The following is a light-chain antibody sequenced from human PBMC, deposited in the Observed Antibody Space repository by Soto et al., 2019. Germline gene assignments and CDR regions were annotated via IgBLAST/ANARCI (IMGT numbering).Light chain of an antibody. V-gene: IGLV2-14*01. CDR1: SNDVGGYNY. CDR3: SSFASGSTLVL. J-gene: IGLJ2*01. Sequence: QSVLTQPASVSGSPGQSITISCTGTSNDVGGYNYVSWYQQHPGKAPRLMIYEVTKRPSGVSYRFSASKSGNTASLTISGLQADDEADYYCSSFASGSTLVLFGGGTKVTVL. CDR2: EVT.